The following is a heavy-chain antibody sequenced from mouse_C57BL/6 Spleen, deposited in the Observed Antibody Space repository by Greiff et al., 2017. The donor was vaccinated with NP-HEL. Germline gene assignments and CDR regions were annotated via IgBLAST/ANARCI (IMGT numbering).Heavy chain of an antibody. CDR2: FHPYNDDT. CDR1: GYTFTTYP. J-gene: IGHJ1*03. Sequence: VQLQESGAELVKPGASVKMSCKASGYTFTTYPIEWMKQNHGKSLEWIGNFHPYNDDTKYNEKFKGKATLTVEKSSSTVYLELSRLTSDDSAVYYCARGGYYPYWYFDVWGTGTTVTVSS. CDR3: ARGGYYPYWYFDV. D-gene: IGHD2-3*01. V-gene: IGHV1-47*01.